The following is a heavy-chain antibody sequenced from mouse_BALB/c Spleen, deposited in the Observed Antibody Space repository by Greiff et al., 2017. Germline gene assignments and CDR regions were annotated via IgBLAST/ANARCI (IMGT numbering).Heavy chain of an antibody. V-gene: IGHV3-2*02. J-gene: IGHJ3*01. CDR1: GYSITSDYA. CDR2: ISYSGST. Sequence: EVKLMESGPGLVKPSQSLSLTCTVTGYSITSDYAWNWIRQFPGNKLEWMGYISYSGSTSYNPSLKSRISITRDISKNQFFLQLNSVTTEDTATYYCARSHYSDFAWCAYRGQGTLVTVSA. D-gene: IGHD2-12*01. CDR3: ARSHYSDFAWCAY.